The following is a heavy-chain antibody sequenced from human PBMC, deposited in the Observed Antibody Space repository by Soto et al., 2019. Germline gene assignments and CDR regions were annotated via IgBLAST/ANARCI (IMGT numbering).Heavy chain of an antibody. CDR2: IYYSGST. CDR3: ARPLGVDILTCYAGRCFDP. CDR1: GGSISSSSYY. J-gene: IGHJ5*02. V-gene: IGHV4-39*01. Sequence: QLQLQESGPGLVKPSETLSLTCTVSGGSISSSSYYWGWIRQPPGKGLEWIGSIYYSGSTYYNPSLKSRATISVDTSKNQYSLQLSSVTAADAAVYYCARPLGVDILTCYAGRCFDPWGQGTLVTVSS. D-gene: IGHD3-9*01.